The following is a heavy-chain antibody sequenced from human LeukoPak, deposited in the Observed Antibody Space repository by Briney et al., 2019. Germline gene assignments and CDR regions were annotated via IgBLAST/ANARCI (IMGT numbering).Heavy chain of an antibody. CDR1: GAFINNFNYY. CDR3: GRHKGTEVAIPPLLDH. J-gene: IGHJ4*02. D-gene: IGHD2-21*01. Sequence: ASETLSLTCTVSGAFINNFNYYWGWVRQPPGKGLEWIGSINYSGATYNNATLRSLFAIPIHTSESQLSLQVNSVTAADAAVYYCGRHKGTEVAIPPLLDHWGQETLVTVAS. CDR2: INYSGAT. V-gene: IGHV4-39*01.